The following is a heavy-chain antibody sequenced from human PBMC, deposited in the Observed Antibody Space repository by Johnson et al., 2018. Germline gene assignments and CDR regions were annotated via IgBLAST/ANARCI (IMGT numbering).Heavy chain of an antibody. CDR3: ARTKDYYDSSGQFDY. D-gene: IGHD3-22*01. V-gene: IGHV3-11*01. CDR1: GFTFSDYY. CDR2: ISSSGSTI. J-gene: IGHJ4*02. Sequence: QVQLVQSGGGLVKXGGSLRLSCAASGFTFSDYYMSWIRQAPGTGLEWVSYISSSGSTIYYADSVKGRFTISRDNAKNSLYLQMNSLRAEDTAVYYCARTKDYYDSSGQFDYWGQGTLVTVSS.